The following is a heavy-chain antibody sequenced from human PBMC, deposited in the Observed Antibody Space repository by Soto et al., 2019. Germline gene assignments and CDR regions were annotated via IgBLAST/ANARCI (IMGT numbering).Heavy chain of an antibody. CDR3: ARDDYGDYVLGL. CDR1: GYTFTSYY. Sequence: QVQLVQSGAEVKKPGASVKVSCKASGYTFTSYYMHWVRQAPGQGLEWMGIINPSGGSTSYAQKFPGRVTMTRDTSTSTVYMELSSLRSEDTAVYYCARDDYGDYVLGLWGQGTLVTVSS. V-gene: IGHV1-46*01. J-gene: IGHJ5*02. CDR2: INPSGGST. D-gene: IGHD4-17*01.